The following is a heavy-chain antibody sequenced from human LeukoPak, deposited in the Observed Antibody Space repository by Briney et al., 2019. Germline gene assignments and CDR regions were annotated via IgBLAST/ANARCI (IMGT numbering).Heavy chain of an antibody. V-gene: IGHV3-30*03. CDR3: ARGDRFSVTTDY. J-gene: IGHJ4*02. CDR2: ISYDGSNK. CDR1: GFTFSSYG. Sequence: GGSLRLSCAASGFTFSSYGMHWVRQAPGKGLEWVAVISYDGSNKYYADSVKGRFTISRDNSKNTLYLQMNSLRAEDTAVYYCARGDRFSVTTDYWGQGTLVTVSS. D-gene: IGHD4-17*01.